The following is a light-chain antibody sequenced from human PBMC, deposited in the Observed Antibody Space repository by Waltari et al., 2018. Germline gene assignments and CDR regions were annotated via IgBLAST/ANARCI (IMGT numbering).Light chain of an antibody. V-gene: IGLV2-14*01. J-gene: IGLJ3*02. CDR2: DVT. Sequence: SALTQPASVSGSPGLSIILFCTGPSSDVGGYNFVSWYQQHPGKAPKLMIYDVTRRPSGVSDRFSGSKSGNTASLTISGLQAEDEADYDCSSYTSSSTRGGVFGGGTKVTVI. CDR3: SSYTSSSTRGGV. CDR1: SSDVGGYNF.